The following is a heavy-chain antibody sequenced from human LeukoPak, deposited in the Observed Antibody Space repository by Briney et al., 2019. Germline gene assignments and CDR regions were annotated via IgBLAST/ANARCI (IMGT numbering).Heavy chain of an antibody. Sequence: GGSLRLSCAASGFTFSSYGMHWVRQAPGKGLEWVAVISYDGSNKYYADSVKGRFTISRDNSKNTLYPQMNSLRAEDTAVYYCAKAHGGYSVLFYFDYWGQGTLVTVSS. D-gene: IGHD5-12*01. J-gene: IGHJ4*02. V-gene: IGHV3-30*18. CDR3: AKAHGGYSVLFYFDY. CDR2: ISYDGSNK. CDR1: GFTFSSYG.